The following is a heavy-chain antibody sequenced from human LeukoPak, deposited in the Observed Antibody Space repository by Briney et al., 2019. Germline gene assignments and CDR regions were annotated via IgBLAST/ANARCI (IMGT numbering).Heavy chain of an antibody. Sequence: GRSLRHSCAASGFTFSSYGMHWVRQAPGKGLEWVAVIWYDGSSKYYADSVKGRFTLSRDNSKNTLYLQMNSLRAEDTAVYYCARDRDSIVGATTFWFDPWGQGTLVTVSS. J-gene: IGHJ5*02. CDR2: IWYDGSSK. V-gene: IGHV3-33*01. CDR3: ARDRDSIVGATTFWFDP. CDR1: GFTFSSYG. D-gene: IGHD1-26*01.